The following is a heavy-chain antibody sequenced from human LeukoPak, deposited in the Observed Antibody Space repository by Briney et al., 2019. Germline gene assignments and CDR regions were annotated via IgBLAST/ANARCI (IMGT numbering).Heavy chain of an antibody. CDR1: GGSISSYY. V-gene: IGHV4-59*01. J-gene: IGHJ6*03. D-gene: IGHD6-19*01. CDR3: ARVGSGWYNYYYMDV. Sequence: SETLSLTCTVSGGSISSYYWSWIRQPPGKGLEWIGYIYYSGSTNYNPSLKSRVTISVDTSKNQFSLKLSSLTAADTAVYYCARVGSGWYNYYYMDVWGKGTTVTVSS. CDR2: IYYSGST.